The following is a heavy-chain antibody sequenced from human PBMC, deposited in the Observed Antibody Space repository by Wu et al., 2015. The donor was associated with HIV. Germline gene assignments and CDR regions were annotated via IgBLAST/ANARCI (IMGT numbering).Heavy chain of an antibody. CDR1: GYIFNSYG. D-gene: IGHD6-19*01. CDR2: ISGYNGNT. CDR3: ARETGLGSHDY. J-gene: IGHJ4*02. Sequence: QVQLVQSGGEVKKPGASVKVSCKASGYIFNSYGINWVRQAPGQGLEWMGWISGYNGNTNYAQNLQGRVTMTTDTSTNTAYMELRSLRFDDTAVYYCARETGLGSHDYWGQGTLVIVSS. V-gene: IGHV1-18*01.